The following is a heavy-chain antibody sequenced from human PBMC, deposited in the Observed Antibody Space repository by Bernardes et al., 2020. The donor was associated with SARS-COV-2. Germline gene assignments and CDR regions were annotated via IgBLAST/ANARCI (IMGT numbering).Heavy chain of an antibody. J-gene: IGHJ3*02. CDR3: ARDRLRYNWNVDAFDI. CDR1: GFTFSSYA. Sequence: GSMRLSCTASGFTFSSYAMRWVRQAPGKGLEYVSAISSNGGSTYYANSVKGRFTISRDNSKNTLYLQMGSLRAEDMAVYYCARDRLRYNWNVDAFDIWGQGTMVTVSS. D-gene: IGHD1-1*01. CDR2: ISSNGGST. V-gene: IGHV3-64*01.